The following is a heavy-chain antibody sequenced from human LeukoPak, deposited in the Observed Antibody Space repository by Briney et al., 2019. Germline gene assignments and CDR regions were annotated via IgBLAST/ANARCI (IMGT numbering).Heavy chain of an antibody. Sequence: GGSLRLSCAASGFTFSSYSMNWVRQAPGKGLDWVSVIYTNNRTYYADSVKGRFTISRDISKNTLYLQMNSLRAEDTAVYYCASGTSGGSPSDYWGQGTLVTVSS. D-gene: IGHD4-23*01. CDR2: IYTNNRT. J-gene: IGHJ4*02. CDR3: ASGTSGGSPSDY. V-gene: IGHV3-66*01. CDR1: GFTFSSYS.